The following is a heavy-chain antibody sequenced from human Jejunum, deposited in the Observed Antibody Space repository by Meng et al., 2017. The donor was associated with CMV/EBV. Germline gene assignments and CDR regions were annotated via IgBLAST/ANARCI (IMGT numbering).Heavy chain of an antibody. V-gene: IGHV4-39*01. CDR2: VYYTGST. J-gene: IGHJ4*02. D-gene: IGHD2-21*01. CDR3: TRTLYDYGGCADF. CDR1: GDSIRSVSYY. Sequence: VSGDSIRSVSYYWGWIRQSPGKGLQCIGSVYYTGSTYYNPSLTSRVSISIDTSKSQFSLRLTSVTAADTAVYYCTRTLYDYGGCADFWGQGTLVTVSS.